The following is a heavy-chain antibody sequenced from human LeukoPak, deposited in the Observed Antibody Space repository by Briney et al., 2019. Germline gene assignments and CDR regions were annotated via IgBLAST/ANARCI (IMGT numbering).Heavy chain of an antibody. CDR1: GGSIGSYY. V-gene: IGHV4-59*01. J-gene: IGHJ5*02. CDR2: IYYSGST. CDR3: ARGYCSGGSCYDLYNWFDP. Sequence: SETLSLTCTVSGGSIGSYYWSWIRQPPGKGLEWIGYIYYSGSTNYNPSLKSRVTISVDTSKNQFSLKLSSVTAADTAVYYCARGYCSGGSCYDLYNWFDPWGQGTLVTVSS. D-gene: IGHD2-15*01.